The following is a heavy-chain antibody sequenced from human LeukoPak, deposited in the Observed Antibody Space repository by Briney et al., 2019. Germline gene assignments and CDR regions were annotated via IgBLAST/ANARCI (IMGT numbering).Heavy chain of an antibody. D-gene: IGHD3-22*01. CDR2: ISSSSSTI. CDR1: GFTFSSYS. Sequence: GGSLRLSCAASGFTFSSYSMNWVRQAPGKGLEWVSYISSSSSTIYYADSVKGRFTISRDNAKNSLYLQMNSLRAEDTAVYYCAGDPSSGYYYYFDYWGQGTLVTVSS. J-gene: IGHJ4*02. V-gene: IGHV3-48*01. CDR3: AGDPSSGYYYYFDY.